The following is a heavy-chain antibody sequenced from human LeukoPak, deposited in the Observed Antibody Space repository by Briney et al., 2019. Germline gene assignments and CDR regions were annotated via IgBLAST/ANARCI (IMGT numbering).Heavy chain of an antibody. CDR1: GYTFTSYG. Sequence: ASVKVSRKASGYTFTSYGIIWVRQAPGQGLEWMGWISSYNGNTNYAQKIQGRVTMTTDASTSTAYMELRSLRSDDTAVYYCARDLPYSSSWESIDYWGQGTLVTVSS. V-gene: IGHV1-18*01. D-gene: IGHD6-13*01. CDR3: ARDLPYSSSWESIDY. CDR2: ISSYNGNT. J-gene: IGHJ4*02.